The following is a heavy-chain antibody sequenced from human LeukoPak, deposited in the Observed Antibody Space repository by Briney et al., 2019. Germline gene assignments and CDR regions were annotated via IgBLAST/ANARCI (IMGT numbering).Heavy chain of an antibody. Sequence: GGTVRLSCAASGFTFSSYGMHWVRQAPGKGLEWVAVISYYVTNKYYDHSVKGRFTISRDNSKNTLYLQMNSLRAEDTAVYYCAKDERFLEWLDYGMDVWGQGTTVSVSS. CDR2: ISYYVTNK. CDR1: GFTFSSYG. J-gene: IGHJ6*02. D-gene: IGHD3-3*01. V-gene: IGHV3-30*18. CDR3: AKDERFLEWLDYGMDV.